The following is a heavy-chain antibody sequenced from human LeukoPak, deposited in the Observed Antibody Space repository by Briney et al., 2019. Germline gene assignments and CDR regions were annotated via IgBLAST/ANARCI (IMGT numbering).Heavy chain of an antibody. CDR3: TREVRGSSSY. J-gene: IGHJ4*02. D-gene: IGHD6-6*01. V-gene: IGHV3-49*03. CDR1: GFTFGDYA. Sequence: PGRSLRLSCTASGFTFGDYAMSWFRQAPGKGLEWVGFIRSKAYGGTTEYAASVKGRFAISRDDSKGIAYLQMNSLKTEDTAVYYRTREVRGSSSYWGQGTLVTVSS. CDR2: IRSKAYGGTT.